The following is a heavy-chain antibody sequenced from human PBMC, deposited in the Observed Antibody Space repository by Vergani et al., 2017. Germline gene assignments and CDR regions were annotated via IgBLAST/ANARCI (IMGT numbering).Heavy chain of an antibody. CDR1: GGSISSSSYY. J-gene: IGHJ3*02. D-gene: IGHD3-22*01. Sequence: QLQLQESGPGLVKPSETLSLTCTVSGGSISSSSYYWGWIRQPPGKGLAGIGSIYYRWSTYYNPSLKSRVTISGDTSQNQFSLKLSSVTAADTAVYSCARGGYYYDSSDYAFDIWGQGTMVTVSS. V-gene: IGHV4-39*07. CDR3: ARGGYYYDSSDYAFDI. CDR2: IYYRWST.